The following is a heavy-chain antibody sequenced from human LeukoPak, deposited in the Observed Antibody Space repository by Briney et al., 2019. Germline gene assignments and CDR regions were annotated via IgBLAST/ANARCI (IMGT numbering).Heavy chain of an antibody. CDR1: GFTLSNYW. CDR3: ARGARYYPVDY. CDR2: TNSDGSST. Sequence: GGSLRLSCAASGFTLSNYWMHWVRQAPGKGLVWVSRTNSDGSSTSYADSVKGRLTISRDNAKNTLYLQMNSLRAEDTAVYYCARGARYYPVDYWGQGTLVTVSS. V-gene: IGHV3-74*01. J-gene: IGHJ4*02. D-gene: IGHD3-22*01.